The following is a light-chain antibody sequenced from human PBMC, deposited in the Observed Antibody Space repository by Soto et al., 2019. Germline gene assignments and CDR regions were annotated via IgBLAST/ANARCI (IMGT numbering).Light chain of an antibody. CDR3: QQYNNWPRIT. J-gene: IGKJ5*01. V-gene: IGKV3-15*01. Sequence: EIVLTQSPGTLSVSPGERDTLSCRASQSVSSNLAWYQQKPGQAPRLLIYGASTRATGIPARFSGSGSGTEFTLTISSLQSEDFAVYYCQQYNNWPRITFGPGTRLEIK. CDR2: GAS. CDR1: QSVSSN.